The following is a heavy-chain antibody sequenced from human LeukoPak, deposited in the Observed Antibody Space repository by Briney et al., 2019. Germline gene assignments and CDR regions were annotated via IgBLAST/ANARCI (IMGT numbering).Heavy chain of an antibody. D-gene: IGHD2-2*01. CDR3: ARDSHQLLFTVGLPTD. CDR1: GFTFNGYA. J-gene: IGHJ4*02. Sequence: GGSLRLSCAASGFTFNGYAMHWVRQAPGKGLECVAVISNDGSYRYYADSVKGRFTISRDNSKNTLFLQMNSLRVDDTAVYYCARDSHQLLFTVGLPTDWGQGTLVTVSS. CDR2: ISNDGSYR. V-gene: IGHV3-30*04.